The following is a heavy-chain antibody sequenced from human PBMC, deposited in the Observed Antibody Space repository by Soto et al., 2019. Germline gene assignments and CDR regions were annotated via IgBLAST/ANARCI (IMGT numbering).Heavy chain of an antibody. CDR2: FDPEDGET. V-gene: IGHV1-24*01. D-gene: IGHD3-22*01. CDR3: ARDTYYSDSSGYHLFDY. CDR1: GYTLTELS. J-gene: IGHJ4*02. Sequence: ASVKVSCKVSGYTLTELSMHWVRQAPGKGLEWMGGFDPEDGETIYAQKFQGRVTMTEDTSTDTAYMELSSLRSEDTAVYYCARDTYYSDSSGYHLFDYWGQGTLVTVSS.